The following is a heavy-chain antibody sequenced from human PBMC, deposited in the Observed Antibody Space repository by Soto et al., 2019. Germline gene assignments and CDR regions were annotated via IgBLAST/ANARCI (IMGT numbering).Heavy chain of an antibody. CDR1: GCTFSSYA. CDR3: AKERFDGSNPYYYYGMDV. V-gene: IGHV3-23*01. D-gene: IGHD3-3*01. CDR2: LSGSGGTT. Sequence: GGSLRLSCAASGCTFSSYAMSWVRQTPGKGLEWVSTLSGSGGTTYYADSVKAQFTISRDNSKSTLYLQMNSLRAEDTAVYYCAKERFDGSNPYYYYGMDVWGQGTTVTVSS. J-gene: IGHJ6*02.